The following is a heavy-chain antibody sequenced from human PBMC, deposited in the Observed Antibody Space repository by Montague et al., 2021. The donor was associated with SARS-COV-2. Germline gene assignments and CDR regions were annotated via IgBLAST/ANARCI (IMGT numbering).Heavy chain of an antibody. CDR1: GEPISGFF. D-gene: IGHD2-15*01. CDR3: ARGVVAAPPMVDY. CDR2: IYASGGT. J-gene: IGHJ4*02. Sequence: SETLSLTCSVSGEPISGFFWNWIRQPAGKGLEWIGRIYASGGTDYNPSXESRVTMSVDTSKNQFSLKVNSVTAADTAMYYCARGVVAAPPMVDYWGRGTLVTVSS. V-gene: IGHV4-4*07.